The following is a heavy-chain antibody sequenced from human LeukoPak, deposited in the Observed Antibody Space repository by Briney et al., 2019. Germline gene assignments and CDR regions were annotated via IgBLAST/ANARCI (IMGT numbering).Heavy chain of an antibody. D-gene: IGHD2-15*01. CDR3: GRDHCSGGSCYWSYFQH. V-gene: IGHV4-34*01. CDR2: INHSGST. CDR1: GGSFSGYY. Sequence: SETLSLTCAVYGGSFSGYYWSWIRQPPGKGLEWIGEINHSGSTNYTPSLKSRVTISLDTSKNQFSLTPSSVTAADTAVYYFGRDHCSGGSCYWSYFQHWGQGTLVTVSS. J-gene: IGHJ1*01.